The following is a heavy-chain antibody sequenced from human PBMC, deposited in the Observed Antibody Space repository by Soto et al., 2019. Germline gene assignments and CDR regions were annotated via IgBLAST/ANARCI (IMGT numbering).Heavy chain of an antibody. J-gene: IGHJ6*02. CDR2: INHSGST. Sequence: SETLSLTCAVYGGSFSGYYWSWIRQPPGKGLEWIGEINHSGSTNYNPSLKSRVTISVDTSKNQFSLKLSSVTAADTAVYYCARGDLSLGYCSGGSCYPLYYYGMDVWGQGATVTVSS. CDR3: ARGDLSLGYCSGGSCYPLYYYGMDV. D-gene: IGHD2-15*01. CDR1: GGSFSGYY. V-gene: IGHV4-34*01.